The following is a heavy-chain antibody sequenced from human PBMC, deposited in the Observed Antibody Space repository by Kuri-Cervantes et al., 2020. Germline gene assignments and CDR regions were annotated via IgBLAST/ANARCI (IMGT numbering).Heavy chain of an antibody. J-gene: IGHJ4*02. Sequence: SLKISCAASGLTFDDYAMHWVRQAPGKGLEWVSGISWNSGSIGYADSVKGRFTISRDNAKNSLYLQVNSLRAEDMTVYYCVRGSGYSSGWYPRTHDYWGQGTLVTVSS. D-gene: IGHD6-19*01. CDR1: GLTFDDYA. CDR3: VRGSGYSSGWYPRTHDY. V-gene: IGHV3-9*03. CDR2: ISWNSGSI.